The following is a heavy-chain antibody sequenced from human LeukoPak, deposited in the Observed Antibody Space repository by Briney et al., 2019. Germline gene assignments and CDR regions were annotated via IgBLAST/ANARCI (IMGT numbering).Heavy chain of an antibody. D-gene: IGHD2-15*01. Sequence: GGSLRLSCAASGFTFNSSAMSWVRQAPGKGLEWVSAISNNGGYTYYADSVQGRFTISRDNSKSTLCLQMNSLRAEDTAVYYCAKQLGYCSDGSCYFPYWGQGTLVTVSS. CDR2: ISNNGGYT. V-gene: IGHV3-23*01. CDR1: GFTFNSSA. CDR3: AKQLGYCSDGSCYFPY. J-gene: IGHJ4*02.